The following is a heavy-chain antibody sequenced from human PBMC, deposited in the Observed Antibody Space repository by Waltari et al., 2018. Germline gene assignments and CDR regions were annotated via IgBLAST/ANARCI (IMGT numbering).Heavy chain of an antibody. CDR2: ISDSSVFI. CDR3: ARVVSAAGTLYQFDY. Sequence: EVQLVESGGGLVKPGGSLRVSCAASGFSFSPYHMNWVRQAPGKGLEWVSSISDSSVFIYYADSVKGRFTISRDNVKNSVSLQMSSLRADDSAVYYCARVVSAAGTLYQFDYWGQGTLVTVSS. J-gene: IGHJ4*02. V-gene: IGHV3-21*01. CDR1: GFSFSPYH. D-gene: IGHD6-13*01.